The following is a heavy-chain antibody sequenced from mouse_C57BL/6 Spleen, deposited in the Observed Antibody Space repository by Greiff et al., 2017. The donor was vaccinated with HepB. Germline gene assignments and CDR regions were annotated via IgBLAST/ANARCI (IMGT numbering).Heavy chain of an antibody. CDR3: ATYYSNYFYAMDY. D-gene: IGHD2-5*01. V-gene: IGHV5-17*01. Sequence: EVKVVESGGGLVKPGGSLKLSCAASGFTFSDYGMHWVRQAPEKGLEWVAYISSGSSTIYYADTVKGRFTISRDNAKNTLFLQMTSLRSEDTAMYHCATYYSNYFYAMDYWGQGTSVTVSS. CDR1: GFTFSDYG. J-gene: IGHJ4*01. CDR2: ISSGSSTI.